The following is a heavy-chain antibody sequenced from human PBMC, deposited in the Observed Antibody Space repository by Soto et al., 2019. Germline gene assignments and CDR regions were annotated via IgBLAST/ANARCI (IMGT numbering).Heavy chain of an antibody. Sequence: QLQLQESGPGLVKPSETLSLTCTVSGGSISSSSYYWGWIRQPPGKGLEWIWSVYYSGSTYYNTSLKSRFTISVDTSKNQFSLKLSSVTAADTAVYYCAGEGYSHYYYYGMDVWGQGTTVTVSS. CDR2: VYYSGST. J-gene: IGHJ6*02. CDR3: AGEGYSHYYYYGMDV. V-gene: IGHV4-39*01. CDR1: GGSISSSSYY. D-gene: IGHD5-12*01.